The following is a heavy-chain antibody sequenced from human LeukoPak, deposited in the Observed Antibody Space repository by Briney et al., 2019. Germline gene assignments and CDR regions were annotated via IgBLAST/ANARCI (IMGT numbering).Heavy chain of an antibody. D-gene: IGHD3-22*01. J-gene: IGHJ3*02. CDR2: INHSGST. Sequence: PSETLSLTCAVYGGSFSGYYWSWIRQPPGKGLEWIGEINHSGSTNYNPSLKSRVTISVDTPKNQFSLKLSSVTAADTAVYYCARHRGTYYYDSSGYESAFDIWGQGTMVTVSS. CDR3: ARHRGTYYYDSSGYESAFDI. V-gene: IGHV4-34*01. CDR1: GGSFSGYY.